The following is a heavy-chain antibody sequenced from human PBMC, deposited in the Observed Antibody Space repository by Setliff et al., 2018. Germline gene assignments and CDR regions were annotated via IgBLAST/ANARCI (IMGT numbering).Heavy chain of an antibody. CDR1: QFTFDDYG. Sequence: GESLKISCAASQFTFDDYGMAWVRQAPGKGLEWLSVTYSGGETKYADSVNGRFTISRDASENSISLQMNSLRVDDTAVYFCRVWLGDLSRDFWGQGTLVTVSS. D-gene: IGHD3-10*01. CDR3: RVWLGDLSRDF. CDR2: TYSGGET. J-gene: IGHJ4*02. V-gene: IGHV3-53*01.